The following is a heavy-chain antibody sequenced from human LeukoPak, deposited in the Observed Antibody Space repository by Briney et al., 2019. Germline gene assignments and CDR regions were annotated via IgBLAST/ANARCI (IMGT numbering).Heavy chain of an antibody. D-gene: IGHD1-1*01. CDR3: ARDVPSGTTGTTYFQH. CDR2: IIPILDIA. V-gene: IGHV1-69*04. J-gene: IGHJ1*01. CDR1: GGTFSSYT. Sequence: WASVKVSCKASGGTFSSYTISWVRQAPGHGLEWMGRIIPILDIANYAQKFQGRVTITADKSTSTAYMELSSLRSEDTAVYYCARDVPSGTTGTTYFQHWGQGTLVTVSS.